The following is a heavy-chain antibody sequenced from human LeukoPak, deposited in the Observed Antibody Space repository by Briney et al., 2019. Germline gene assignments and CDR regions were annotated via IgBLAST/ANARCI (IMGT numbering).Heavy chain of an antibody. CDR2: IRYDGSNE. CDR3: AKEERYCGSTSCCHSDH. Sequence: PGGSLRLSCAASGLSFSSFGMHWVRQAPGKGLEWVAFIRYDGSNEYYADSVKGRFTISRDNSKNTLYLQLNSLRADDTAVYYCAKEERYCGSTSCCHSDHWGQGTLVTVSS. V-gene: IGHV3-30*02. CDR1: GLSFSSFG. D-gene: IGHD2-2*01. J-gene: IGHJ5*02.